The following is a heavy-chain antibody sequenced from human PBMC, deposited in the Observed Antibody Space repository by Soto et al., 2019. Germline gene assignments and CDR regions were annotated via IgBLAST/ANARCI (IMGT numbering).Heavy chain of an antibody. V-gene: IGHV1-69*01. J-gene: IGHJ3*02. CDR2: IIPIFGKP. CDR1: GDTFSSYS. D-gene: IGHD1-7*01. CDR3: ARGPGSWNSVDS. Sequence: QVQLIQSGAELKKPGSSVTVSCKASGDTFSSYSITWLRQAPGQRLEWMGGIIPIFGKPTYAQEFQGRVAITADDSTITAYMALTSLTSEDTAVYYCARGPGSWNSVDSWGQGTLVTVSS.